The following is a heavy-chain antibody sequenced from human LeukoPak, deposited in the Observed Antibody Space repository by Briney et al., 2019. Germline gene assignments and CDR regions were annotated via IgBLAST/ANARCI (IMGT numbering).Heavy chain of an antibody. D-gene: IGHD3-9*01. CDR1: GFTFDDYA. V-gene: IGHV3-9*01. Sequence: PGGSLRLSCAASGFTFDDYAMHWVRHAPGKGLEWVSGISWNSGSIGYADSVKGRFTISRDNAKNSLYLQMNSLRAEDTALYYCAKSTNYDILTEFDYWGQGTLVTVSS. CDR3: AKSTNYDILTEFDY. CDR2: ISWNSGSI. J-gene: IGHJ4*02.